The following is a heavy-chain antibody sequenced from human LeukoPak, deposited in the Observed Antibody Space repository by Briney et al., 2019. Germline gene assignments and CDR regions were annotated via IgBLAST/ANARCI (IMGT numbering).Heavy chain of an antibody. CDR1: GHMFSDYA. V-gene: IGHV1-3*01. CDR2: INAGNGKT. J-gene: IGHJ4*02. Sequence: ASVKVSCKASGHMFSDYAIQWVRQAPGQGLEWMGWINAGNGKTKYSQKFQGRVTITRETSASTAYVELSGLRSEDTAVYYCARARWTSTVTTYYLDYWGQGTLVTVSS. D-gene: IGHD4-17*01. CDR3: ARARWTSTVTTYYLDY.